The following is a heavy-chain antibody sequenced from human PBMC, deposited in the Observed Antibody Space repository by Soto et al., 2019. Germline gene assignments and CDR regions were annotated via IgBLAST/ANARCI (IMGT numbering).Heavy chain of an antibody. CDR2: ISAYYGNT. D-gene: IGHD3-22*01. Sequence: QVQLVQSGAEVKKPGASVKVSCKASSYTFTSFGIIWVRQAPGQGLEWMGWISAYYGNTNYAQRVQGRVTMSTDTSTSTAYMELRSLRSDDTAVYYCARGGHDSSADALDFWGQGTMVTVSS. CDR1: SYTFTSFG. V-gene: IGHV1-18*01. J-gene: IGHJ3*01. CDR3: ARGGHDSSADALDF.